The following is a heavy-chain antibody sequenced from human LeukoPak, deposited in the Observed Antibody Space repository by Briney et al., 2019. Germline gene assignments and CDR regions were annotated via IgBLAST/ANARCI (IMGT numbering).Heavy chain of an antibody. V-gene: IGHV4-4*07. CDR2: IYTSGST. D-gene: IGHD3-16*02. CDR1: GGSISSYY. CDR3: ARSGYDYVWGSYRYSSYYYYYMDV. Sequence: SETLSLTCTVSGGSISSYYWSWIRQPAGKRLEWIGRIYTSGSTNYNPSLKSRVTMSVDTSKNQFSLKLSSVTAADTAVYYCARSGYDYVWGSYRYSSYYYYYMDVWGKGTTVTVSS. J-gene: IGHJ6*03.